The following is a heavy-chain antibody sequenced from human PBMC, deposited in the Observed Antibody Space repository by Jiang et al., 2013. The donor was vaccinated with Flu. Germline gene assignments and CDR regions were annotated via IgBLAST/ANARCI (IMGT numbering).Heavy chain of an antibody. V-gene: IGHV7-4-1*02. D-gene: IGHD3-9*01. CDR3: ARERAGSYEYYDILTNWFDP. J-gene: IGHJ5*02. CDR1: GYTFTSYA. CDR2: INTNTGNP. Sequence: QSGSELKKPGASVKVSCKASGYTFTSYAMNWVRQAPGQGLEWMGWINTNTGNPTYAQGFTGRFVFSLDTSVSTAYLQISSLKAEDTAVYYCARERAGSYEYYDILTNWFDPWGQGTLVTVSS.